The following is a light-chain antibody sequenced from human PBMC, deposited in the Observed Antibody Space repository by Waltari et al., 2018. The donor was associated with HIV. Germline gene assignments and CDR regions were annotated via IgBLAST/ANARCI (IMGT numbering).Light chain of an antibody. CDR1: NIGSKS. J-gene: IGLJ3*02. V-gene: IGLV3-21*02. Sequence: SYLLTQAPPVSVAPGQTARIPCGGNNIGSKSVHCYRQKSGQAPVLVVYDDSDRPSGIPERFSGSNSGHTATLTISRVEAGDEADYHCQVWDSASDWVFGGGTKLTVL. CDR3: QVWDSASDWV. CDR2: DDS.